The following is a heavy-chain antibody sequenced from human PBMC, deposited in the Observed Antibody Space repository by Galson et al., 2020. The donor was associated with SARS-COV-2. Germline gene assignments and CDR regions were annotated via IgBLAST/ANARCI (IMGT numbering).Heavy chain of an antibody. CDR3: ANRGTDDAFDI. J-gene: IGHJ3*02. CDR1: GFTFSSYG. D-gene: IGHD5-12*01. V-gene: IGHV3-30*18. CDR2: ISYDGSNK. Sequence: GGSLRLSCAASGFTFSSYGMHWVRQAPGKGLEWVAVISYDGSNKYYADSVKGRFTISRDNSKNTLYLQMNSLRAEDTAVYYCANRGTDDAFDIWGQGTMVTVSS.